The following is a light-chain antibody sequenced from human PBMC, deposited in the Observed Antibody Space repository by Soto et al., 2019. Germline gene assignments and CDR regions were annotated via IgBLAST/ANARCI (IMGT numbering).Light chain of an antibody. CDR2: DAS. CDR1: QSVSSY. CDR3: QQRSNGPLT. Sequence: EIVLTQSPATLSLSPGERATLSCRASQSVSSYLAWYQQKPGQAPRLLIYDASNRATGIPARFSGSGSGTDFTLPISSLEPEDFAVYYCQQRSNGPLTFGQGTKLEIK. J-gene: IGKJ2*01. V-gene: IGKV3-11*01.